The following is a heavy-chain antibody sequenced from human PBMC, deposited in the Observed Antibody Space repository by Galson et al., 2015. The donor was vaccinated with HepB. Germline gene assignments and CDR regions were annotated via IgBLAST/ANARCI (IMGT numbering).Heavy chain of an antibody. J-gene: IGHJ4*02. CDR3: AHSDRSLYSSSWYG. V-gene: IGHV2-5*02. D-gene: IGHD6-13*01. Sequence: PALVKPTQTLTLPCTFSGFSLSTSGVGVGWIRQPPGKALEWLALIYWDDDKRYSPSLKSRLTITKDTSKNQVVLTMTNMDPVDTATYYCAHSDRSLYSSSWYGWGQGTLVTVSS. CDR1: GFSLSTSGVG. CDR2: IYWDDDK.